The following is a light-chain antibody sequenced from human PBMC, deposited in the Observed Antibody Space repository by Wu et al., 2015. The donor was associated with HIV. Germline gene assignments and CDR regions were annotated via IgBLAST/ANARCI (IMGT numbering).Light chain of an antibody. CDR1: QDISNH. CDR3: QQYDDLPT. CDR2: DAS. V-gene: IGKV1-33*01. J-gene: IGKJ2*01. Sequence: DIQVTQSPSSLSASVGDRVTITCQASQDISNHLNWYQHKPGKAPTLLIYDASDLDTGVPSRFSGSGSGTAFTFTITTLQPEDIATYYCQQYDDLPTFGQGTKVQIK.